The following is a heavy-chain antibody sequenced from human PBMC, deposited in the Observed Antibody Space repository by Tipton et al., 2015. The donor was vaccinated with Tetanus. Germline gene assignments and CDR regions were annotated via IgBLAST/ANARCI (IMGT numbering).Heavy chain of an antibody. Sequence: TLSLTCTVSGGSINSDGYFWSWVRQHPGKGLEWIGYISHSGDSYYIPSLKSRVAISIDTSQNQFSLQLNSVTPEDTAVYYCARYSSGWYIDYWGQGTLVTVSS. CDR3: ARYSSGWYIDY. D-gene: IGHD6-19*01. J-gene: IGHJ4*02. CDR2: ISHSGDS. CDR1: GGSINSDGYF. V-gene: IGHV4-31*03.